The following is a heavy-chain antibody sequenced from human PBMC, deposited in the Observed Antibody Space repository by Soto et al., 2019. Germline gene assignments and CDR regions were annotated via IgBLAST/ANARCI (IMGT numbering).Heavy chain of an antibody. CDR1: GGSISSSSYY. Sequence: QLQLQESGPGLVKPSETLSLTCTVSGGSISSSSYYWGWIRQPPGKGLEWIGSIYYSGSTYYNPSLKSRVTISVDTSKNQCSLKLSSVTAADTAVYYCARLHYDSSGYPAFDYWGQGTLVTVSS. CDR3: ARLHYDSSGYPAFDY. CDR2: IYYSGST. V-gene: IGHV4-39*01. D-gene: IGHD3-22*01. J-gene: IGHJ4*02.